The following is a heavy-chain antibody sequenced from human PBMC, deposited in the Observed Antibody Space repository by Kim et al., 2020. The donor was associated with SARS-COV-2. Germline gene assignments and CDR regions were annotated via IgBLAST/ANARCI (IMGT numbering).Heavy chain of an antibody. CDR1: GFTFSSFA. J-gene: IGHJ5*02. V-gene: IGHV3-23*01. Sequence: GGSLRLSCAASGFTFSSFAMSWVRQNPGKGLEWVSSISGSAGKTYYADSVKGRFTVSIDNSKDTLYLQMDILRAEDTAVYYCVKDQSSSTWSACDPWGQGTLVTVSS. CDR2: ISGSAGKT. CDR3: VKDQSSSTWSACDP. D-gene: IGHD6-13*01.